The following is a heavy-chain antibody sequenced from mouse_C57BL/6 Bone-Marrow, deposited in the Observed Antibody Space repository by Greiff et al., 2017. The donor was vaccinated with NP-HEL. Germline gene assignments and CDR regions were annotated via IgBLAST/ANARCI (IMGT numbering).Heavy chain of an antibody. V-gene: IGHV5-6*02. CDR3: ARRGVAVGY. J-gene: IGHJ2*01. CDR2: ISSCDSYT. Sequence: EVKVVESGGDLVKPGGSLKLSCAASGFTFSSYGMSWVRQTPDKSLEWVATISSCDSYTYYPDSVKGRFTISRDNAKNTVYLQMSSLKSEDTAMYYCARRGVAVGYWGRGTTLTVSS. D-gene: IGHD1-1*02. CDR1: GFTFSSYG.